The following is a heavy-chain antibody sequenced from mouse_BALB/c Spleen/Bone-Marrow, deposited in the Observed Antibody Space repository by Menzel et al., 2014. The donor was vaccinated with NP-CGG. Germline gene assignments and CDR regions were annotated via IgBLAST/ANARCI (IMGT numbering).Heavy chain of an antibody. Sequence: QVQLKDSGAELARPGASVKLSRKASGYTFTSYWMQWVKQRPGQGLEWIGAIYPGDGDTRYTQKFKGKATLTADKSSSTAYMQLSSLASEDSAVYYCAREGWDEDYAMDYWGQGTSVTVSS. J-gene: IGHJ4*01. CDR2: IYPGDGDT. V-gene: IGHV1-87*01. CDR3: AREGWDEDYAMDY. D-gene: IGHD4-1*01. CDR1: GYTFTSYW.